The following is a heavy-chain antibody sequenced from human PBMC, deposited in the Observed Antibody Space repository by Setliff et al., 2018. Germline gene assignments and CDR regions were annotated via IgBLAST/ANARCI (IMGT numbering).Heavy chain of an antibody. CDR2: IYDSGSS. CDR3: GRGFSRIEGWGNWFDP. J-gene: IGHJ5*02. D-gene: IGHD2-15*01. Sequence: ETLSLTCTVSGGSVSNSGFFWGWLRQAPGKGLEWIGNIYDSGSSNYNASLKSRLIVTRDTSKNQISLKLTSVTAADTAVYYCGRGFSRIEGWGNWFDPWGQGILVTVSS. V-gene: IGHV4-39*01. CDR1: GGSVSNSGFF.